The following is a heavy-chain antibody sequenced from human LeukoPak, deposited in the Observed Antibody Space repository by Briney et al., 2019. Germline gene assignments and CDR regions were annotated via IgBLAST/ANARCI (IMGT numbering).Heavy chain of an antibody. CDR3: ARVVPAAIELYYYYYGMDV. Sequence: GESLKISCKGSGYSFTSYWIGWVRQMPGIGLEWMGIIYPGDSDTRYSPSFQGQVTISADKSISTAYLQWSSLKASDTAMYYCARVVPAAIELYYYYYGMDVWGQGTTVTVSS. V-gene: IGHV5-51*01. CDR1: GYSFTSYW. CDR2: IYPGDSDT. J-gene: IGHJ6*02. D-gene: IGHD2-2*01.